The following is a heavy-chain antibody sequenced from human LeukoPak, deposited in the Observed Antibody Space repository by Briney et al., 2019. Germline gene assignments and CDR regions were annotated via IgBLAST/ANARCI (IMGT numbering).Heavy chain of an antibody. CDR1: GFTVDSDY. CDR3: AKAGRIRFLEYLDY. J-gene: IGHJ4*02. CDR2: ISVSGDTT. Sequence: GGSLRLSCAASGFTVDSDYMSWVRQVPGKGLEWVSVISVSGDTTYYGDSVKGRFVVSRDNSKNTLYLQMNSLRAEDTAVYYCAKAGRIRFLEYLDYWGQGTLVTVSS. V-gene: IGHV3-23*01. D-gene: IGHD3-3*01.